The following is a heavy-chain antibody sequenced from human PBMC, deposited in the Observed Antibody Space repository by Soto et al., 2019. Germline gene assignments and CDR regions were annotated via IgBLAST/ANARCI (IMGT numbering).Heavy chain of an antibody. V-gene: IGHV4-34*01. D-gene: IGHD3-9*01. Sequence: QVQLQQWGAGLLKPSETLCLTCAVCGGSFSGYYWSWIRQPPGKGLEWIGEINHSGSPNYNPSLKSRVTISVDTSKNQFSLKLSSVTAADTAVYYCARGRYYDILTGYFYWGQGTLVTVSS. CDR2: INHSGSP. J-gene: IGHJ4*02. CDR1: GGSFSGYY. CDR3: ARGRYYDILTGYFY.